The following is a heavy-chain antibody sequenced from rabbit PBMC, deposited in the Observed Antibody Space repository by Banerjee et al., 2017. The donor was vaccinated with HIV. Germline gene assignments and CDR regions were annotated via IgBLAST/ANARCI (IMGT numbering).Heavy chain of an antibody. Sequence: QEQLEESGGDLVKPGASLKLSCKASGFIFSDNYAMCWVRQAPGKGLEWIGCIYTGSGDTYYASWAKGRFTISKTSSTTVTLQMTSLTAADTATYFCARNYDLWGPGTLVTVS. V-gene: IGHV1S45*01. J-gene: IGHJ4*01. CDR2: IYTGSGDT. CDR1: GFIFSDNYA. D-gene: IGHD2-1*01. CDR3: ARNYDL.